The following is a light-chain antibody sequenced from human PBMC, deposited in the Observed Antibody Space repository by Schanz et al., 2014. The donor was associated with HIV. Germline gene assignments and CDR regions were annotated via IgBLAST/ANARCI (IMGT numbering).Light chain of an antibody. V-gene: IGLV2-8*01. CDR2: EVS. J-gene: IGLJ2*01. Sequence: QSVLTQPPSASGSRGQSVTISCTGTSSDVGHYDYVSWYQQHPGKAPKLMIYEVSKRPSGVPDRFSGSKSGNTASLTVSGLQAEDEADYYCSSYTSSSVVFGGGTKLTVL. CDR3: SSYTSSSVV. CDR1: SSDVGHYDY.